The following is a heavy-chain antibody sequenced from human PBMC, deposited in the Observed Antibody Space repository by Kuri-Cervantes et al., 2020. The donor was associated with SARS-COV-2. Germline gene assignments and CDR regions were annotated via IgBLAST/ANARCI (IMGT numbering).Heavy chain of an antibody. CDR2: MNPNSGGT. CDR1: GYTFTSYD. D-gene: IGHD7-27*01. J-gene: IGHJ4*02. V-gene: IGHV1-2*02. Sequence: GGSLRLSCKASGYTFTSYDINWVRQATGQGLEWMGWMNPNSGGTNYAQKFQGRVTMTRDTSICTAYMELSRLRSDDTAVYYCARGNGDWGLDYWGQGTLVTVSS. CDR3: ARGNGDWGLDY.